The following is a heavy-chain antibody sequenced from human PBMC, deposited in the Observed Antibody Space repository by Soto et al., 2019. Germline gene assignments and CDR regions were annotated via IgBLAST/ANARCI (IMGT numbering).Heavy chain of an antibody. CDR1: GYTFSTYG. Sequence: ASVKVSCKASGYTFSTYGISWVRQAPGQGPEWMGWISGDNGNTNYAHKFQGRVTMTTDTSTSTAYMELRSLRSDDTAVYYCARDSISMIVVVTQYYQYGVDVWGQGTTVTVSS. CDR3: ARDSISMIVVVTQYYQYGVDV. D-gene: IGHD3-22*01. CDR2: ISGDNGNT. V-gene: IGHV1-18*01. J-gene: IGHJ6*02.